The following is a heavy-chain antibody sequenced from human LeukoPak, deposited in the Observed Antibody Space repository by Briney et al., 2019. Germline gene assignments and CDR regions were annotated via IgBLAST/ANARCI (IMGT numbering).Heavy chain of an antibody. J-gene: IGHJ5*02. D-gene: IGHD3-9*01. CDR3: AKELPTGYNWFDP. Sequence: GGSLRLSCAASGFTFSSYSMNWVRQAPGKGLEWVSYISSSSSTKYYADSVKGRFTISRDNSKNTLYLQMNSLRAEDTAVYYCAKELPTGYNWFDPWGQGTLVTVSS. V-gene: IGHV3-48*01. CDR1: GFTFSSYS. CDR2: ISSSSSTK.